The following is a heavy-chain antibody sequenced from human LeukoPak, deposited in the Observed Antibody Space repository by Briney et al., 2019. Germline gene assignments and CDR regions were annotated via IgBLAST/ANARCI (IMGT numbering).Heavy chain of an antibody. V-gene: IGHV4-34*01. J-gene: IGHJ4*02. CDR3: ARSGGPTVTTFAFDY. D-gene: IGHD4-17*01. CDR2: INHSGST. CDR1: GGSFSGYY. Sequence: SETLSLTCAVYGGSFSGYYWSWIRQPPGKGLEWIGEINHSGSTNYNPSLKSRLTISVDTSKNQFSLKLSSVTVADTAVYYCARSGGPTVTTFAFDYWGQGALVTVSS.